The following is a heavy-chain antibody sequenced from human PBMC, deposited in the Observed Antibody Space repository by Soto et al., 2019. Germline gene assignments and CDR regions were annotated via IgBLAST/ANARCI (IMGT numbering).Heavy chain of an antibody. J-gene: IGHJ1*01. CDR3: ARVGRYYDSSGYYFQH. D-gene: IGHD3-22*01. CDR1: GGSISSSNW. Sequence: SETLSLTCAVSGGSISSSNWWSWVRQPPGKGLEWIGEIYHSGSTNYNPSLKSRVTISVDKSKNQSSLKLSSVTAADTAVYCCARVGRYYDSSGYYFQHWGQGTLVTVS. CDR2: IYHSGST. V-gene: IGHV4-4*01.